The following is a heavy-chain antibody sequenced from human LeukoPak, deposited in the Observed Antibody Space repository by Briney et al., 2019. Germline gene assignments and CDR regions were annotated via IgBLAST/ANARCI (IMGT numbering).Heavy chain of an antibody. CDR2: ISDSGGST. Sequence: GGSLRLSCAASGFTFSSYAMSWVRQAPGKGLKWVSIISDSGGSTYYADSVKGRFTISRDNSKSTLYLQMNSLRDEDTAVYYCGRYYVMDVWGQGTSVTVSS. J-gene: IGHJ6*02. CDR1: GFTFSSYA. V-gene: IGHV3-23*01. CDR3: GRYYVMDV.